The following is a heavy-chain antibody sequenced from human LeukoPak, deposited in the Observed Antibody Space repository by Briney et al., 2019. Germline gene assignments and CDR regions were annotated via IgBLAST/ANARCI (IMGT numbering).Heavy chain of an antibody. V-gene: IGHV3-64*01. J-gene: IGHJ6*03. Sequence: PGGSLRLSCAASGFTFSSYAMHWVRQAPGKGLEYVSAISSNGGSTYYANSVKGRFTISRDNSKNTLYLQMGSLRAEDMAVYYCARVGGGGRYYYYMDVWGKGTTVTVSS. D-gene: IGHD1-26*01. CDR1: GFTFSSYA. CDR3: ARVGGGGRYYYYMDV. CDR2: ISSNGGST.